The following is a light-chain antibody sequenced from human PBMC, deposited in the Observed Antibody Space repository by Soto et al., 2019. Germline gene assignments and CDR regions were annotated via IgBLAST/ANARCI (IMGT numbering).Light chain of an antibody. Sequence: QSGLTQPRSVSGSPGQSVTISCTGTSSDVGGYNYVSWYQQHPGKAPKLMIYDVSKRPSGVPDRFSGSKSGNTASLTISGLQAEDEADYYCCSYAGSYTSFGTGTKVTVL. CDR1: SSDVGGYNY. J-gene: IGLJ1*01. CDR3: CSYAGSYTS. CDR2: DVS. V-gene: IGLV2-11*01.